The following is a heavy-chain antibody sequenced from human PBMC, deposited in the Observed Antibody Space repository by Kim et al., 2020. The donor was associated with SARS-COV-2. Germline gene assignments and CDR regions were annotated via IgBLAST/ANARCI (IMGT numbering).Heavy chain of an antibody. J-gene: IGHJ4*02. V-gene: IGHV1-69*13. Sequence: SVKVSCKASGGTFSSYAISWVRQAPGQGLEWMGGIIPIFGTANYAQKFQGRVTITADESTSTAYMELSSLRSEDTAVYYCARVPAYYYDSSGYYPYFDYWGQGTLVTVSS. CDR1: GGTFSSYA. CDR3: ARVPAYYYDSSGYYPYFDY. D-gene: IGHD3-22*01. CDR2: IIPIFGTA.